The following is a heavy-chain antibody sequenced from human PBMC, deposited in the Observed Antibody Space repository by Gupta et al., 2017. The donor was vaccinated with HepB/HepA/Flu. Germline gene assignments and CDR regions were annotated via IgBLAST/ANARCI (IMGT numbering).Heavy chain of an antibody. Sequence: EVQLLESGGGLVQPGGSLRLSCAASGFTFSSYAMSWVRQAPGKGLEWVSAISGSGGSTYYADSVKGRFTISRDNSKNTLYLQMNSLRAEDTAVYYCAKDRFIVVVTAIRADYFDYWGQGTLVTVYS. CDR2: ISGSGGST. V-gene: IGHV3-23*01. CDR3: AKDRFIVVVTAIRADYFDY. J-gene: IGHJ4*02. CDR1: GFTFSSYA. D-gene: IGHD2-21*02.